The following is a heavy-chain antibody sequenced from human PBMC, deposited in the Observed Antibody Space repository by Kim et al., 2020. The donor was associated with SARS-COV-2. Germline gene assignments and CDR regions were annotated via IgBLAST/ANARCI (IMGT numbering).Heavy chain of an antibody. V-gene: IGHV4-61*01. J-gene: IGHJ5*02. CDR2: VFYSGST. D-gene: IGHD4-4*01. CDR1: GGSVNSGSYY. Sequence: SQTLSLTCTVSGGSVNSGSYYWSWIRQPPGKGLEWFGYVFYSGSTNYNPSLKSRVTISIDTSKNQFSLKLNSVTAADTAVYYCARYSQVHNCFDPWGQGT. CDR3: ARYSQVHNCFDP.